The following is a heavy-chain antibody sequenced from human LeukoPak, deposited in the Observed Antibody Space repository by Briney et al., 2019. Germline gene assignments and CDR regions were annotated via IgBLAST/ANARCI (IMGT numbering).Heavy chain of an antibody. Sequence: PSETLSLTCTVSGGSISSYYWSWIRQPAGKGLEWIGRIYTSGSTNYNPSLKSRVTMPVDTSKNQFSLKLSSVTAADTAVYYCARVRGGYYYDSSGEYFDYWGQGTLVTVSS. CDR1: GGSISSYY. CDR2: IYTSGST. V-gene: IGHV4-4*07. D-gene: IGHD3-22*01. J-gene: IGHJ4*02. CDR3: ARVRGGYYYDSSGEYFDY.